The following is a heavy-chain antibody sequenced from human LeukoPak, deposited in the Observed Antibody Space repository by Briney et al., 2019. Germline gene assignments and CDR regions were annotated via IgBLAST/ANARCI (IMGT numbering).Heavy chain of an antibody. Sequence: SGPTLVKPTQTLTLTCTFSGFSLSTSGVGVGWIRQPPGKALEWLALIYWDDDKRYSPSLKSRLTITKDTSKNQVVLTMTNMDPVDTATYYCARLTGYSSGWVPPRHWGQGTLVTVSS. V-gene: IGHV2-5*02. D-gene: IGHD6-19*01. J-gene: IGHJ4*02. CDR2: IYWDDDK. CDR1: GFSLSTSGVG. CDR3: ARLTGYSSGWVPPRH.